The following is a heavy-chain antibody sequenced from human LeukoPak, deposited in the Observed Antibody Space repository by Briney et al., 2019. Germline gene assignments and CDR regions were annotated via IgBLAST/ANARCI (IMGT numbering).Heavy chain of an antibody. Sequence: GGSLRLSCVASGFPFSNYGMNWVRQAPGKGLEWVSGITGSGITTYYGDSVKGRFTISRDNSKNTLYLQMNGLRDEDTAVYYCAKERQVGGTAFDYWGQGSLVTVSS. J-gene: IGHJ4*02. CDR1: GFPFSNYG. D-gene: IGHD1-26*01. CDR3: AKERQVGGTAFDY. CDR2: ITGSGITT. V-gene: IGHV3-23*01.